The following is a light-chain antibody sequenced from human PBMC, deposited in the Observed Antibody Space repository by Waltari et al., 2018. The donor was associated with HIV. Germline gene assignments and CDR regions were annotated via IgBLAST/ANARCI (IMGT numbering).Light chain of an antibody. V-gene: IGKV1-13*02. Sequence: AIHLTQSPSSLSASLGDRVTLTCRASQAISTSLAWSQQRPGSPPKLLIYDVSSLDRGVPSRFSGSGFDTHFTLTINGLRAEDFATYHCQQYKSFPITFGRGTRLEIK. J-gene: IGKJ5*01. CDR2: DVS. CDR3: QQYKSFPIT. CDR1: QAISTS.